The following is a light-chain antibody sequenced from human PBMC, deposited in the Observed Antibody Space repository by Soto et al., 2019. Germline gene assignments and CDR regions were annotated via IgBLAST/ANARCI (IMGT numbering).Light chain of an antibody. CDR1: QGIKND. J-gene: IGKJ1*01. V-gene: IGKV1-6*01. Sequence: IQMTQSPSTLSASVGDTVTITCRASQGIKNDLGWYQQKPGKAPKLLIYAASSLQSGVPSRFSGSGSGTDFTLTISSLQPDDFAVYYCQQTYSAPWTFGQGTKVDIK. CDR3: QQTYSAPWT. CDR2: AAS.